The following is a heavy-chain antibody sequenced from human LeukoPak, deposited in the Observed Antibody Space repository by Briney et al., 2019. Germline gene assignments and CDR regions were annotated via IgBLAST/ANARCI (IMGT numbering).Heavy chain of an antibody. CDR2: ISGDGGST. CDR1: GFTFDDYA. J-gene: IGHJ4*02. CDR3: AKSWELLDYFDY. Sequence: PGGSLRLSCAASGFTFDDYAMHWVRQAPGKGLEWVSLISGDGGSTYYADSVKGRSTISRDNSKNSLYLQMNSLRTEDTALYYCAKSWELLDYFDYWGQGTLVTVSS. D-gene: IGHD1-26*01. V-gene: IGHV3-43*02.